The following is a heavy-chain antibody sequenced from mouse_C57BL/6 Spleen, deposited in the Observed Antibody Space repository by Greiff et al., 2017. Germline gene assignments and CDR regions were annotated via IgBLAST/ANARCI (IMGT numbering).Heavy chain of an antibody. J-gene: IGHJ4*01. Sequence: VHVKQSGPELVKPGASVKISCTASGYSFTDYNMNWVKQSNGKSLEWIGVINPNYGTTSYNQKFKGKATLTVDQSSSTAYMQLNSLTSEDSAVYYCARRIRTGTGAMDYWGQGTSVTVSS. CDR2: INPNYGTT. CDR3: ARRIRTGTGAMDY. CDR1: GYSFTDYN. V-gene: IGHV1-39*01. D-gene: IGHD4-1*01.